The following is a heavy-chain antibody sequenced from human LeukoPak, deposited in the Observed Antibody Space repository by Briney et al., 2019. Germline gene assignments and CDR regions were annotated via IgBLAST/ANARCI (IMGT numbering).Heavy chain of an antibody. D-gene: IGHD3-16*01. J-gene: IGHJ3*02. Sequence: GGSLRLSCAASGFTFSSYAMSWVRQAPGKGLEWVSAISGSGGSTYYADSVKGRFTISRDNSKNTLYLQMNSLRAEDTAVYYCAKDVGLGFHDDSDAFDIWGQGTMVTVSS. CDR2: ISGSGGST. CDR1: GFTFSSYA. V-gene: IGHV3-23*01. CDR3: AKDVGLGFHDDSDAFDI.